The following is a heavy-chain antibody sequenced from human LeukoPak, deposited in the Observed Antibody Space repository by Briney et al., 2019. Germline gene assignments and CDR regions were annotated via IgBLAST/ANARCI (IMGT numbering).Heavy chain of an antibody. CDR1: GGSISSSTYY. CDR3: VRQSAY. Sequence: SETLSLTCTVSGGSISSSTYYWVWIRQSPGKGLEWIGNLYSSGSTYYNPSPKSRDTIPVDTSNNQFPLKLPSVPPADTAVSYCVRQSAYCGQRTLVTVSS. CDR2: LYSSGST. V-gene: IGHV4-39*01. J-gene: IGHJ4*02.